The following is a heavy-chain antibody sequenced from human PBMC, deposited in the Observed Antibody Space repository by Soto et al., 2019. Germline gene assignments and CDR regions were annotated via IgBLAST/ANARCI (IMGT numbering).Heavy chain of an antibody. CDR2: IWYDGSNK. CDR1: GFTFSSYG. Sequence: PGGSLRLSCAASGFTFSSYGMHWVRQAPGKGLEWVAVIWYDGSNKYYADSVKGRFTISRDNSENTLYLQMNSLRAEDTAVYYCARADPYYYDSSGYSSSGAFDIWGQGTMVTVSS. CDR3: ARADPYYYDSSGYSSSGAFDI. J-gene: IGHJ3*02. D-gene: IGHD3-22*01. V-gene: IGHV3-33*01.